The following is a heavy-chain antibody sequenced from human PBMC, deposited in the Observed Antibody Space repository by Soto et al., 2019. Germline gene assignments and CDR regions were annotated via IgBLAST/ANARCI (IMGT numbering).Heavy chain of an antibody. CDR3: ARENYYDSSVYYPYYSYGMDV. V-gene: IGHV1-69*12. Sequence: QVQLVQSGAEVKKPGSSVKVSCKASGGTLRSYAISWVRQAPGQGLEWMGGIIPIFAKANYAQKFKGRVTITADESTSTASMELSSLRSEDTAVYYWARENYYDSSVYYPYYSYGMDVWGQGTTVTVSS. CDR1: GGTLRSYA. CDR2: IIPIFAKA. J-gene: IGHJ6*02. D-gene: IGHD3-22*01.